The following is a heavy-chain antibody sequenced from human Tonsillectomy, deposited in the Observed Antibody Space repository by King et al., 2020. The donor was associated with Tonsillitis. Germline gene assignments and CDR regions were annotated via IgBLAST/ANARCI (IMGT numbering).Heavy chain of an antibody. CDR2: ISSSSGYI. J-gene: IGHJ6*02. CDR3: ARERLGISIHYGMDV. Sequence: QLVQSGGSLVKPGGSLRLSCAASGFTFISYTMNWVRQAPGKGLEWVSSISSSSGYIYYADSVKGRFTISRDNAKNSLYLQMNSLRAEDTAVYYCARERLGISIHYGMDVWGQGTTVTVSS. D-gene: IGHD3-10*01. CDR1: GFTFISYT. V-gene: IGHV3-21*01.